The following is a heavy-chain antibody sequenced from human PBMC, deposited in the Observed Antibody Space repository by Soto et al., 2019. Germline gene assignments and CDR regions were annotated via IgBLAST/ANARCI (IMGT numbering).Heavy chain of an antibody. CDR3: ARHARYYDILTGYSTLSWFDP. D-gene: IGHD3-9*01. V-gene: IGHV4-30-4*01. Sequence: SETLSLTCTVSGGSISSGDYYWSWIRQPAGKGLEWIGYIYYSGSTNDNPSLKSRVTISVDTSKNQFSLKLSSVTAADTAVYYCARHARYYDILTGYSTLSWFDPWGQGTLVTVSS. J-gene: IGHJ5*02. CDR1: GGSISSGDYY. CDR2: IYYSGST.